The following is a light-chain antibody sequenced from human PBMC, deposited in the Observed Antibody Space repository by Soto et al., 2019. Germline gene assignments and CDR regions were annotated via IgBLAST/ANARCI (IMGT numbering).Light chain of an antibody. CDR1: NIGSKT. V-gene: IGLV3-21*02. CDR3: QVWHTSSDHHVV. CDR2: DDS. Sequence: SSELTQPPSVSVAPGQTATISCGGNNIGSKTVHWYQQKPGQAPVLVVYDDSDRPSGIPERFSGSNSGNTATLTISGVEAGDEADYYCQVWHTSSDHHVVFGGGTKLPS. J-gene: IGLJ2*01.